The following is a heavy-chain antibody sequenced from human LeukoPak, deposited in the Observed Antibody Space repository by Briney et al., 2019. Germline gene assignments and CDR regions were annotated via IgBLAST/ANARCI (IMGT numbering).Heavy chain of an antibody. CDR1: GFTFSSYA. V-gene: IGHV3-23*01. CDR3: ANGGYYYDSSGYWYANYFDY. CDR2: ISGSGGST. Sequence: GGSLRLSCAASGFTFSSYAMSWVRQAPGKGLEWASAISGSGGSTYYADSVKGRFTISRGNSKNTLYLQMNSLRAEDTAVYYCANGGYYYDSSGYWYANYFDYWGQGTLVTVSS. J-gene: IGHJ4*02. D-gene: IGHD3-22*01.